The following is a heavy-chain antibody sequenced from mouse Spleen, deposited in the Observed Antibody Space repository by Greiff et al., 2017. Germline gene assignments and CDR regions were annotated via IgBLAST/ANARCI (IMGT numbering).Heavy chain of an antibody. CDR1: GFTFSSYA. V-gene: IGHV5-9-3*01. Sequence: EVKLVESGGGLVKPGGSLKLSCAASGFTFSSYAMSWVRQTPEKRLEWVATISSGGSYTYYPGSVKGRFTISRDNAKNTLYLQMSSLRSEDTAMYYCARQWGNYVGYAMDYWGQGTSVTVSS. CDR3: ARQWGNYVGYAMDY. CDR2: ISSGGSYT. J-gene: IGHJ4*01. D-gene: IGHD2-1*01.